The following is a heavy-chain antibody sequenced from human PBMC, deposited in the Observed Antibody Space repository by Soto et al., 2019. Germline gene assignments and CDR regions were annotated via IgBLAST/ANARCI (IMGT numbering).Heavy chain of an antibody. J-gene: IGHJ4*02. CDR3: AKVLSKNYYYPFDF. V-gene: IGHV3-23*01. D-gene: IGHD3-10*01. Sequence: GGSLRLSCTASGFAFSDYAMTWVRQAPGKGLEWVSTISGGSSVTYYGDSVKGRFTISRDNAKKTLFLQLNRLSAEDTATYYCAKVLSKNYYYPFDFWGQGTQVTVSS. CDR1: GFAFSDYA. CDR2: ISGGSSVT.